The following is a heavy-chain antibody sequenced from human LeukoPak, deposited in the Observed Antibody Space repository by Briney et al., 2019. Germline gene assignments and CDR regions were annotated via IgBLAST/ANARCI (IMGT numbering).Heavy chain of an antibody. Sequence: LRLSCAASGFTVSSNYMSWIRQPPGKGLEWIGYIYYSGSTYYNPSLKSRVTISVDTSKNQFSLKLSSVTAADTAVYYCARVVWGIAAAGYYFDYWGQGTLVTVSS. D-gene: IGHD6-13*01. J-gene: IGHJ4*02. CDR2: IYYSGST. CDR1: GFTVSSNY. CDR3: ARVVWGIAAAGYYFDY. V-gene: IGHV4-30-4*08.